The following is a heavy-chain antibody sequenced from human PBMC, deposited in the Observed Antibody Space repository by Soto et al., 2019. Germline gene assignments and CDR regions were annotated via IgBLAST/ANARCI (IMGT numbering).Heavy chain of an antibody. Sequence: QVQLVESGGGVAQPGRSLRLSCAASGFTFNIDGMHWVRQAPGKGLEWVSVIAYDGSNRYYADSVKGRFTISRDNSKNTLYLQMNSLRPEDTAVYYCAKGGGTGKYYDYWGQGTLVTVSS. J-gene: IGHJ4*02. CDR1: GFTFNIDG. CDR3: AKGGGTGKYYDY. D-gene: IGHD2-8*02. V-gene: IGHV3-30*18. CDR2: IAYDGSNR.